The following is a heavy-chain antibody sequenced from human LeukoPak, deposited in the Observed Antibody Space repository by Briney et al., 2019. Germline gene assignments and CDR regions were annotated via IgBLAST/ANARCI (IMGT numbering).Heavy chain of an antibody. D-gene: IGHD3-22*01. CDR1: GFTFSSYS. V-gene: IGHV4-34*01. CDR3: ARVGIVDYYDSSGYYY. Sequence: GSLRLSCAASGFTFSSYSMNWVRQAPGKGLEWIGEINHSGSTNYNPSLKSRVTISVDTSKNQFSLKLSSVTAADTAVYYCARVGIVDYYDSSGYYYWGQGTLVTVSS. CDR2: INHSGST. J-gene: IGHJ4*02.